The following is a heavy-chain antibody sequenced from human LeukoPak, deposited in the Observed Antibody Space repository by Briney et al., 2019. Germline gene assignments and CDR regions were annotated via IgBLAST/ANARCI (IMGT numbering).Heavy chain of an antibody. CDR1: GGSISSGGYS. D-gene: IGHD1-1*01. CDR3: ARDGALKNWNDVYWFDP. Sequence: SQTLSLTCAVSGGSISSGGYSWSWIRQPPGKGLEWIGYIYHSGSTYYNPSLKSRVTISVDTSKNQFSLKLSSVTAADTAVYYCARDGALKNWNDVYWFDPWGQGTLVTVSS. CDR2: IYHSGST. J-gene: IGHJ5*02. V-gene: IGHV4-30-2*01.